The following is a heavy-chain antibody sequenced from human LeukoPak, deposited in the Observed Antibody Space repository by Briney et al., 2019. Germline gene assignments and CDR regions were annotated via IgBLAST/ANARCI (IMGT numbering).Heavy chain of an antibody. D-gene: IGHD3-16*01. CDR3: ARRMGAYYYMDV. J-gene: IGHJ6*03. Sequence: GGSLRLSCAASGFTFDNYGMSWVRQAPGRGLEWVSGINWNGGSTGYADSVKGRFTISRDNAKNSLSLEMNSLRAEDTAFYYCARRMGAYYYMDVWGTGTTATVSS. V-gene: IGHV3-20*04. CDR2: INWNGGST. CDR1: GFTFDNYG.